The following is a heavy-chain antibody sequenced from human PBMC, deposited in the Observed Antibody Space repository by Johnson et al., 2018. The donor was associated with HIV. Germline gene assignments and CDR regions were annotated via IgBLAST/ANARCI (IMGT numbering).Heavy chain of an antibody. CDR2: ISWNSGSI. D-gene: IGHD2-21*02. V-gene: IGHV3-NL1*01. CDR3: ARGGVVTAIPHAFDI. J-gene: IGHJ3*02. CDR1: GFTFSTYG. Sequence: QEQLVESGGGVVQPGRSLRLSCVASGFTFSTYGMHWVRQAPGKGLEWVSGISWNSGSIGYAASVRGRFTISRDNSKNTLYLQMNSLRAEDTAVYYCARGGVVTAIPHAFDIWGQGTMVTVYS.